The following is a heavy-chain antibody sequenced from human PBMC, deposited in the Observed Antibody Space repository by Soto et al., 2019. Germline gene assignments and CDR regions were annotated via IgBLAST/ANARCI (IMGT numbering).Heavy chain of an antibody. Sequence: PSETLSLTCTVSGGSISSYYWSWIRQPPGKGLEWIGYIYYSGSTNYNPSLKSRVTISVDTSKNQFSLKLSSVTAADTAVYYCASGSYTSIDYWGQGTLVTVSS. V-gene: IGHV4-59*08. J-gene: IGHJ4*02. CDR3: ASGSYTSIDY. CDR1: GGSISSYY. D-gene: IGHD1-26*01. CDR2: IYYSGST.